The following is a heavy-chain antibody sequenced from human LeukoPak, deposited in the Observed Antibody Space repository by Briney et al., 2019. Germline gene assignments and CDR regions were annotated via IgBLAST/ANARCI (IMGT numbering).Heavy chain of an antibody. CDR1: GGSISSYY. V-gene: IGHV4-59*01. J-gene: IGHJ1*01. Sequence: SETLSLTCTVSGGSISSYYWSWIRQPPGKGLEWIGYIYYSGSTNYNPSLKSRVTISVDTSKSQFSLKLSSVTAADTAVYYCARVGTRYYYDSSGYYLPEYFQHWGQGTLVTVSS. CDR3: ARVGTRYYYDSSGYYLPEYFQH. D-gene: IGHD3-22*01. CDR2: IYYSGST.